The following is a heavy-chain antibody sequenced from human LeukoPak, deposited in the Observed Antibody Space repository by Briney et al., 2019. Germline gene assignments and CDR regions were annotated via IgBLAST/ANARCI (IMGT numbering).Heavy chain of an antibody. CDR1: GVSISRTTYY. V-gene: IGHV4-39*07. CDR3: ARGRVSNDFWSGYSHNWFDP. Sequence: SETLSLTCTLSGVSISRTTYYWAWLRQSPGRGLEWIGESDHNGNPKYNPSLETRVTISLDTSKNQFSLRLSSVTAAETAIYYCARGRVSNDFWSGYSHNWFDPWGQGALVAVSS. CDR2: SDHNGNP. J-gene: IGHJ5*02. D-gene: IGHD3-3*01.